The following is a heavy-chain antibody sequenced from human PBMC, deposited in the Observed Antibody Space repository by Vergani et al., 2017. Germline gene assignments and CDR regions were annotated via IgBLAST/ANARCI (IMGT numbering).Heavy chain of an antibody. J-gene: IGHJ6*03. CDR3: ARVVIGYCSSTSCYGGGDYYYYYMDV. D-gene: IGHD2-2*01. CDR1: GYTFTSYA. V-gene: IGHV7-4-1*02. CDR2: INTNTGYP. Sequence: QVQLVQSGSELKKPGASVKVSCKASGYTFTSYAMNWVRQAPGQGLEWMGWINTNTGYPTYAQGFTGRVVFSLDTSVRTAYLQISSLKAEDTAVYYCARVVIGYCSSTSCYGGGDYYYYYMDVWGKGTTVTVSS.